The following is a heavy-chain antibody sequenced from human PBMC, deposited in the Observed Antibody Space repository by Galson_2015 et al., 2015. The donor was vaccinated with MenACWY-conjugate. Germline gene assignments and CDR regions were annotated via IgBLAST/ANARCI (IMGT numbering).Heavy chain of an antibody. CDR2: NYYSGGT. CDR1: GVSITAHY. V-gene: IGHV4-59*08. CDR3: AKLRGNTLIMD. Sequence: ETLSLTCSVSGVSITAHYWSWIRQPPGKGLEWIGYNYYSGGTSYNPSLKSRVTISIDTSKNQFSLKLSSVTAADTAVYFCAKLRGNTLIMDWGQGTQVTVSS. D-gene: IGHD2-8*01. J-gene: IGHJ4*02.